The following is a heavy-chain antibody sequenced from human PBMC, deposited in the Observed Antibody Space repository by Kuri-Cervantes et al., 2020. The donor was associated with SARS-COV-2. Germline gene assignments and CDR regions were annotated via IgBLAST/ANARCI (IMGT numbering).Heavy chain of an antibody. V-gene: IGHV3-9*01. CDR3: ARGGSGSWGY. D-gene: IGHD1-26*01. CDR2: ISWNSGSI. Sequence: GGSLRLSCAASGFTFDDYAMHWVRQAPGKGLEWVSGISWNSGSIGYADSVKGRFTISRDNAKNSLYLQMNSLRAEDTAVYYCARGGSGSWGYWGQGTLVTVSS. CDR1: GFTFDDYA. J-gene: IGHJ4*02.